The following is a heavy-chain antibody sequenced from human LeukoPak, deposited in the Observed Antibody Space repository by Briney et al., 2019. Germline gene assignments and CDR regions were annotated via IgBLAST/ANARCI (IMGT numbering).Heavy chain of an antibody. CDR3: ARGHYGGNPADAFDI. V-gene: IGHV3-11*01. CDR1: GFIFSDYY. J-gene: IGHJ3*02. Sequence: GGSLRLSCAASGFIFSDYYMSWIRQAPEKGLEWVSYLSTSGDIMYYAGSVKGRFTISRDNAKNSLYLEMDSLRAEDTAVYYCARGHYGGNPADAFDIWGQGTMVTVS. D-gene: IGHD4-23*01. CDR2: LSTSGDIM.